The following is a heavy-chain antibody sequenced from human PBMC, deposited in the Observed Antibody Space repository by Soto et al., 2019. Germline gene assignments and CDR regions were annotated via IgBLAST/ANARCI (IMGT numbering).Heavy chain of an antibody. D-gene: IGHD3-3*01. V-gene: IGHV3-23*01. J-gene: IGHJ4*02. CDR1: GSTFGDVG. CDR2: ISGSGDAT. Sequence: GGSQSVSCTASGSTFGDVGRSWFRHGPGKGLEWVSVISGSGDATYYAASVKGRFTLSRDNSKNTLYLQMNSLTVADTAVYYCAKKVTIYAVDPADYWGQGTHVTVSS. CDR3: AKKVTIYAVDPADY.